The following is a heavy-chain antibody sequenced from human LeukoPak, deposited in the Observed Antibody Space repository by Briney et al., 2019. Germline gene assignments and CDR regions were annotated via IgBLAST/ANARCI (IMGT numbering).Heavy chain of an antibody. Sequence: GSSVKVSCKASGGTFSSYAISWVRQAPGQGLEWMGGIIPIFGTANYAQKFQGRVTITTDESTSTAYMELSSLRSEDTAVYYCARTSVGVDTGMVYYYYYYYTDVWGKGTTVTVSS. CDR3: ARTSVGVDTGMVYYYYYYYTDV. CDR2: IIPIFGTA. J-gene: IGHJ6*03. D-gene: IGHD5-18*01. CDR1: GGTFSSYA. V-gene: IGHV1-69*05.